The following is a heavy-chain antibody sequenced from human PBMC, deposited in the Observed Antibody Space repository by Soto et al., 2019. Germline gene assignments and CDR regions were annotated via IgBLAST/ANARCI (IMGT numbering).Heavy chain of an antibody. D-gene: IGHD3-22*01. Sequence: PGGSLRLSCAASGFTFSSYSMNWVRQAPGKGLEWVSSISSSSSYIYYADSVKGRFTISRDNAKNSLYLQMNSLRAEDTAVYYCARVTSDSSGYYGYYFDYWGQGTLVTVSS. V-gene: IGHV3-21*01. CDR2: ISSSSSYI. CDR3: ARVTSDSSGYYGYYFDY. CDR1: GFTFSSYS. J-gene: IGHJ4*02.